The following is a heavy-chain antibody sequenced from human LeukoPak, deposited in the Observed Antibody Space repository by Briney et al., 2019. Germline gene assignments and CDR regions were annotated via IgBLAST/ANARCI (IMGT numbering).Heavy chain of an antibody. V-gene: IGHV4-39*01. CDR2: IYYSGNA. Sequence: PSETLSLTCTVAGGSISTSPFFWAWIRQPPGKGLEWIGAIYYSGNAYYNPSFGSRVAMFVDLSKNQFSLRLSSVTAADTAVYYCARRKAAAGLMGPARFDPWGQGTLVTVSS. CDR1: GGSISTSPFF. CDR3: ARRKAAAGLMGPARFDP. D-gene: IGHD6-13*01. J-gene: IGHJ5*02.